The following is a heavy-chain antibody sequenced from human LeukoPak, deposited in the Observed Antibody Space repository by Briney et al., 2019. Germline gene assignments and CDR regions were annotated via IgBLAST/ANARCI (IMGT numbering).Heavy chain of an antibody. CDR3: ARRAGGLARNNWFDP. CDR1: GFTFDDYA. J-gene: IGHJ5*02. CDR2: ISWDGGST. D-gene: IGHD3-16*01. V-gene: IGHV3-43D*03. Sequence: GGSLRLSCAASGFTFDDYAMHWVRQAPGKGLEWVSLISWDGGSTYYADSVRGRFTISRDNSKNTLYLQMNSLRAEDTAVYYCARRAGGLARNNWFDPWGQGTLVTVSS.